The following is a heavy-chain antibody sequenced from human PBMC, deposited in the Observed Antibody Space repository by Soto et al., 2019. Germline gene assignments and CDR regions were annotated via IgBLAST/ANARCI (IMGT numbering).Heavy chain of an antibody. V-gene: IGHV3-30*04. CDR2: ISYDGRNT. J-gene: IGHJ4*02. D-gene: IGHD6-19*01. CDR3: ARDRYTGWFCYFDY. CDR1: GFIFSSNA. Sequence: QVQLVESGGGVVQPGGSLRLSCAASGFIFSSNAIHWVRQAPGKGLEWVAVISYDGRNTYYADSVKGRFTISRDNSNNTLYLEMNSLRPEDTAVYYCARDRYTGWFCYFDYWGQGTLVPVSS.